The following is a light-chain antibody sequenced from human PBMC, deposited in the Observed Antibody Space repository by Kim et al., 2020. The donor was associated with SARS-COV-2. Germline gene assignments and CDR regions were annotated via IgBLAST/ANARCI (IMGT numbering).Light chain of an antibody. J-gene: IGLJ2*01. Sequence: QSALTQPASVSASPGQSITISCTGTSSDVGRYNLVSWYQQHPGKAPKLMIYEVSKRPSGISNRFSGSKSGNTASLTISGLQAEDEADYYCCSYAGSSTLVFGGGTQLTVL. CDR1: SSDVGRYNL. CDR2: EVS. CDR3: CSYAGSSTLV. V-gene: IGLV2-23*02.